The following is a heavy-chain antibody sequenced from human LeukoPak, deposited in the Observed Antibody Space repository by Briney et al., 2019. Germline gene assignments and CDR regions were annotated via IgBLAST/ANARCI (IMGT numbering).Heavy chain of an antibody. D-gene: IGHD4-17*01. CDR1: GFTFNTYV. Sequence: GGSLRLSCAASGFTFNTYVMSWVRQAPGKGLEWVSAISGNGGSTYYADSVKGRFTISRDNSKNTLYLQMNSLRAEDTAVYYCAKAVGGTVTIPDYWGQGTLVTVSS. J-gene: IGHJ4*02. V-gene: IGHV3-23*01. CDR2: ISGNGGST. CDR3: AKAVGGTVTIPDY.